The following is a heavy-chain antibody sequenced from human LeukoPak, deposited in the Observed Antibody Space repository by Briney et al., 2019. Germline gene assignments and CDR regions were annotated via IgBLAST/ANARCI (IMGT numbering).Heavy chain of an antibody. Sequence: GGSLRLSCAASGFTFSSYAMSWVRQAPGKGLEWVSSISGSGDSTYYADSVKGRFTISRDNSKNTLYLQLNSLRAEDTAVHYCAKSRSSEARAGSNYWGQGTLVTVSS. CDR3: AKSRSSEARAGSNY. D-gene: IGHD6-6*01. CDR2: ISGSGDST. V-gene: IGHV3-23*01. CDR1: GFTFSSYA. J-gene: IGHJ4*02.